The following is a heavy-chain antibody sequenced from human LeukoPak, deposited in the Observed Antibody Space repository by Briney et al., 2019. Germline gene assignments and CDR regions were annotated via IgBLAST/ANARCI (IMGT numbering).Heavy chain of an antibody. J-gene: IGHJ4*02. CDR1: GGTFSSYA. Sequence: SVKVSCKASGGTFSSYAISWVRQAPGQGLEWMGGIIPIFGTANYAQKFQGRVTMTRDTSISTAYMELSRLRSDDTAVYYCARDSRPIFEWQQLGGDYWGQGTLVTVSS. CDR2: IIPIFGTA. CDR3: ARDSRPIFEWQQLGGDY. V-gene: IGHV1-69*05. D-gene: IGHD6-13*01.